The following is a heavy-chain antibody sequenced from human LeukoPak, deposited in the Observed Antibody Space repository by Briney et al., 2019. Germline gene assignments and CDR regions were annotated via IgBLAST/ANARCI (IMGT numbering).Heavy chain of an antibody. CDR2: ISGSGGST. J-gene: IGHJ4*02. D-gene: IGHD4-17*01. Sequence: GSLRLSCAASGFTFSNYAMSWVRQAPGKGLEWVSTISGSGGSTYYADSVKGRFTISRDNSKNTLYVQMNSLRADDTAVYCCAKGAATVTSRFDYWGQGTLVTVSS. V-gene: IGHV3-23*01. CDR1: GFTFSNYA. CDR3: AKGAATVTSRFDY.